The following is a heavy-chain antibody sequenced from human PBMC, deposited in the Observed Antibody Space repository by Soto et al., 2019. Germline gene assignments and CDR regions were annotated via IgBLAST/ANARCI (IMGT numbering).Heavy chain of an antibody. V-gene: IGHV3-73*02. D-gene: IGHD1-1*01. CDR2: IRSKANSYAT. Sequence: EVQLVESGGGLVQPGGSLKLSCAASGFTFSGSAMHWVRQASGKGLEWVGRIRSKANSYATAYAASVKGRFTISRDDSKSTAYLQMNRLKTEDTAVYYCTGELEIYYYYYGMDVWGQGTTVTVSS. CDR3: TGELEIYYYYYGMDV. J-gene: IGHJ6*02. CDR1: GFTFSGSA.